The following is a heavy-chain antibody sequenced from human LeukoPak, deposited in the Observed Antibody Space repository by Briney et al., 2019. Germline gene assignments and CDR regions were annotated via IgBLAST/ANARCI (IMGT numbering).Heavy chain of an antibody. J-gene: IGHJ4*02. V-gene: IGHV4-59*01. D-gene: IGHD1-26*01. Sequence: SETLSLTCTVSGGSISSYYWSWIRQPPGKGLEWIGYIYYSGSTNYNPSLKSRVTISVDTSKNQFSLKLSSVTAADTAVYYCARLLRVVGATRVDYWGQGTLVTVSS. CDR2: IYYSGST. CDR3: ARLLRVVGATRVDY. CDR1: GGSISSYY.